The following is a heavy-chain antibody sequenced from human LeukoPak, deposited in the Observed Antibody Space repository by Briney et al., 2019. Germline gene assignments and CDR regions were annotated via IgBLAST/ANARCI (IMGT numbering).Heavy chain of an antibody. Sequence: GASVKVSCKASGGTFSSYAISWVRQAPGQGLEWMGWISTYNGNTYSAQNLQGRVTMTTDTSTSTAYMELRNLRSDDTAVYFCAREQLRQEMDYWGQGTLVTVSS. V-gene: IGHV1-18*01. J-gene: IGHJ4*02. CDR3: AREQLRQEMDY. D-gene: IGHD5-24*01. CDR2: ISTYNGNT. CDR1: GGTFSSYA.